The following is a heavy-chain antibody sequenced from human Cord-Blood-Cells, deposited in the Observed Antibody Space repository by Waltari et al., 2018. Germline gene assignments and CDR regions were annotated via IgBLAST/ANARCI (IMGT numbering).Heavy chain of an antibody. CDR1: GYTFTSYD. J-gene: IGHJ3*02. Sequence: QVQLVQSGAEVKKPGASVKVSCKASGYTFTSYDLNWVRPATGQGLEWMGWMNPNSGSTGYAQKFQGRVTITRNTSISTAYMELSSLRSEDTAVYYCARAPIVQQWLDAFAIWGQGTMVTVSS. CDR2: MNPNSGST. D-gene: IGHD6-19*01. V-gene: IGHV1-8*03. CDR3: ARAPIVQQWLDAFAI.